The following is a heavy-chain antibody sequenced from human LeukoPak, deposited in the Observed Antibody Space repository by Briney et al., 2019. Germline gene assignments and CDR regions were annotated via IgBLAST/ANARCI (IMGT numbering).Heavy chain of an antibody. Sequence: GRSLRLSCAASGFTFSSYGMHWVRQAPGKGLEWVAVISYDGTNKYYADSVKGRFIMSRDNSKNTLYLQMNSLRAEDTAVYHCAKDPSTVTTGVFDIWGQGTMVSVSS. V-gene: IGHV3-30*18. CDR1: GFTFSSYG. CDR3: AKDPSTVTTGVFDI. J-gene: IGHJ3*02. D-gene: IGHD4-17*01. CDR2: ISYDGTNK.